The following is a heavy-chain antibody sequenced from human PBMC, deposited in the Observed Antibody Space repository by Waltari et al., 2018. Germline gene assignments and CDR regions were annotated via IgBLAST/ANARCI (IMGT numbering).Heavy chain of an antibody. CDR1: GYTFPSYG. Sequence: QVQLVQSGAEVKKPGASVKVSCKASGYTFPSYGISWVPQAPGQRLEWMGWINAGNGNTKYSQKFQGRVTITRDTSASTAYMELSSLRSEDTAVYYCAREIVVVAATLAGYYGMDVWGQGTTVTVSS. CDR2: INAGNGNT. J-gene: IGHJ6*02. V-gene: IGHV1-3*01. CDR3: AREIVVVAATLAGYYGMDV. D-gene: IGHD2-15*01.